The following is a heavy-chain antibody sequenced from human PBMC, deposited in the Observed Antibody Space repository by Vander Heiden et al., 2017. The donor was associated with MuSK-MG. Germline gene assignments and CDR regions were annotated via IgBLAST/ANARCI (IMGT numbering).Heavy chain of an antibody. J-gene: IGHJ5*02. Sequence: QVQLVQSGAEVKKPGSSVKVSCKASGGTFSSYAISWVRQAPGQGLEWMGRIIPILGIANYEQKFQGRVTITADKSTSTAYMELSSLRSEDTAVYYCARAHCSSTSCYAYNWFDPWGQGTLVTVSS. CDR3: ARAHCSSTSCYAYNWFDP. V-gene: IGHV1-69*04. CDR2: IIPILGIA. D-gene: IGHD2-2*01. CDR1: GGTFSSYA.